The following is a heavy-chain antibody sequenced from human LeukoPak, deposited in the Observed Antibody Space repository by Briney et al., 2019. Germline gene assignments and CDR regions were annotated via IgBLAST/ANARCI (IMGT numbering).Heavy chain of an antibody. CDR2: IKQDESEK. J-gene: IGHJ6*02. Sequence: GGSLRLSCAASGFTFSNYWMSWVRQAPGKGLEWVANIKQDESEKYYVESVKGRFTISRDNAKNSLYLQMSSLRAEDTAVYYCSKIMTTVRFFWYGVDVWGQGTTVTVSS. D-gene: IGHD4-17*01. V-gene: IGHV3-7*03. CDR3: SKIMTTVRFFWYGVDV. CDR1: GFTFSNYW.